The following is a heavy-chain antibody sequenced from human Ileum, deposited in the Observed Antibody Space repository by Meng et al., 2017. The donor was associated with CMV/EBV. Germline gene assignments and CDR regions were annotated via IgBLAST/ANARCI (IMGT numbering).Heavy chain of an antibody. Sequence: YGFRWFRQAPGQGLEWMGWISSNTGDTKYAQNFQGRVTMTTDTSTSTAYMELRSLRSDDTAVYYCARDASVVLVDAAGYSNAYLPDYWGQGTLVTVSS. CDR2: ISSNTGDT. CDR3: ARDASVVLVDAAGYSNAYLPDY. D-gene: IGHD5-18*01. J-gene: IGHJ4*02. CDR1: YG. V-gene: IGHV1-18*01.